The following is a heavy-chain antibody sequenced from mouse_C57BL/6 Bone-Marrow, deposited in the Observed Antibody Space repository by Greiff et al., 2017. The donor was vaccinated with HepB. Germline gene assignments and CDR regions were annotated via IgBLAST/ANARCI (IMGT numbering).Heavy chain of an antibody. J-gene: IGHJ3*01. V-gene: IGHV5-4*03. Sequence: EVMLVESGGGLVKPGGSLKLSCAASGFTFSSYAMSWVRQTPEKRLEWVATISDGGSYTYYPDNVKGRFTISRDNAKNNLYLQMSHLKSEDTAMYYCASRYYGSSPAWFAYWGQVTLVTVSA. CDR3: ASRYYGSSPAWFAY. CDR1: GFTFSSYA. D-gene: IGHD1-1*01. CDR2: ISDGGSYT.